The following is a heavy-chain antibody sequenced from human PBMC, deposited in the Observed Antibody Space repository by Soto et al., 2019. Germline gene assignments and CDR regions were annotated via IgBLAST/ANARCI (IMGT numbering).Heavy chain of an antibody. V-gene: IGHV3-33*01. CDR1: GFTFSSYG. J-gene: IGHJ4*02. CDR2: IWYDGNNK. CDR3: ARAPGYSYGPCDY. Sequence: QVQLVESGGGVVQPGRSLRLSCAASGFTFSSYGMHWVRQAPGKGLEWVALIWYDGNNKYYADSVKGGLTISRDNSKNTLYLQMNSLRAEDTAVYYCARAPGYSYGPCDYWGQGTLVTVSS. D-gene: IGHD5-18*01.